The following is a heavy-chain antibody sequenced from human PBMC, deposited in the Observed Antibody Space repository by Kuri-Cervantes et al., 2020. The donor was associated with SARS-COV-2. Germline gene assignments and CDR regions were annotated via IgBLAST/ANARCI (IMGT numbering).Heavy chain of an antibody. D-gene: IGHD4-17*01. CDR3: ARHKDYGDYLGAFDI. Sequence: AVKVPCKASGYTFTVYYMHWVRQAPGQGLEWMGWINPNSGGTNYAQKFQGRVTMTRDTSTSTAYMEVSRLRSDDTAVYYCARHKDYGDYLGAFDIWGQGTMVTVSS. J-gene: IGHJ3*02. V-gene: IGHV1-2*02. CDR1: GYTFTVYY. CDR2: INPNSGGT.